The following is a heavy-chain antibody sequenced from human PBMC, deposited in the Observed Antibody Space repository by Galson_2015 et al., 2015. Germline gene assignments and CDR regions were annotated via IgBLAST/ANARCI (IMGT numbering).Heavy chain of an antibody. D-gene: IGHD3-10*01. Sequence: SLRLSCAASGFTFSSYSMNWVRQAPGKGLEWVSSISSSSSYIYYADSVKGRFTISRDNAKNSLYLQMNSLRAEDTAVYYCARVSSFYGSGSYWDDFDYWGQGALVTVSS. J-gene: IGHJ4*02. V-gene: IGHV3-21*01. CDR3: ARVSSFYGSGSYWDDFDY. CDR1: GFTFSSYS. CDR2: ISSSSSYI.